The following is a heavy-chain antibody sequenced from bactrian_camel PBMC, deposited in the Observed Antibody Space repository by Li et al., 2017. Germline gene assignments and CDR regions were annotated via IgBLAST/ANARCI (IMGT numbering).Heavy chain of an antibody. CDR2: INSGSGST. CDR3: VGGTRGEYFY. Sequence: DVQLVESGGGLVQPGGSLRLACATSEFPFSSYAMFWVRQAPGKGLEWVSIINSGSGSTYHADSVKGRFTISRDNAKNTLYLQSSRLKTEDTAMYYCVGGTRGEYFYWGQGTQVTVS. V-gene: IGHV3S40*01. D-gene: IGHD7*01. CDR1: EFPFSSYA. J-gene: IGHJ4*01.